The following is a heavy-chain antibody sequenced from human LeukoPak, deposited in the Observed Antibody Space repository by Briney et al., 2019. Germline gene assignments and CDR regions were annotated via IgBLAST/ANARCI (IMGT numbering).Heavy chain of an antibody. Sequence: SETLTLTCTVSGYSISSGYYWGWIRQPPGKGLEWIGSIYHSGSTYYNPSLKSRVTISVDTSKNQFSLKLSSVTAADAAVYYCARLFCSGGSCHGFDYWGLGTLVTVSS. V-gene: IGHV4-38-2*02. J-gene: IGHJ4*02. CDR2: IYHSGST. CDR1: GYSISSGYY. CDR3: ARLFCSGGSCHGFDY. D-gene: IGHD2-15*01.